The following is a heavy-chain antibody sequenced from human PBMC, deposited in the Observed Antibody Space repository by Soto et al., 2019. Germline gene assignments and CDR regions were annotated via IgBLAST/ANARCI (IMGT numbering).Heavy chain of an antibody. J-gene: IGHJ6*02. V-gene: IGHV4-31*03. D-gene: IGHD4-17*01. CDR3: ARDRRDDYGDYDYYYYGMDV. CDR2: IYYSGST. Sequence: SETLSLTCTVSGGSISSGGYYWSWIRQHPGKGLEWIGYIYYSGSTYYNPSLKSRVTISVDTSKNQFSLKLSSVTAADTAVYYCARDRRDDYGDYDYYYYGMDVWGQGTTVTVSS. CDR1: GGSISSGGYY.